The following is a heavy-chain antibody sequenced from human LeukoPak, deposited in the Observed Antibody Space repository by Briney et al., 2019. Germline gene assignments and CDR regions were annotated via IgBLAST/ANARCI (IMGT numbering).Heavy chain of an antibody. Sequence: ASVKVSCKASGDSFTKCYMHWVRQAPGRGLEWMGIINPSDGSTTYTQKFQGRVTLTTDTSTSTANMEFSSLTSEDTAVYYCAPSVRSGGSYYFDYWGQGTLVTVSS. CDR1: GDSFTKCY. CDR2: INPSDGST. J-gene: IGHJ4*02. V-gene: IGHV1-46*01. CDR3: APSVRSGGSYYFDY. D-gene: IGHD2-15*01.